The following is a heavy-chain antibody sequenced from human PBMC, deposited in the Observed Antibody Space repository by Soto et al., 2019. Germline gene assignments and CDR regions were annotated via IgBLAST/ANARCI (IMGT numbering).Heavy chain of an antibody. CDR3: TRGGGAHYRFDP. V-gene: IGHV1-18*01. D-gene: IGHD1-26*01. J-gene: IGHJ5*02. Sequence: QIQLVQSGAELRKPGASVKVSCKTSGYTFTSSYLTWVRQAPGRGLEWVGWISPYNGNTNYAQKLQGRVTITTDTSTSTVYMELRSLRPDDTAVYYCTRGGGAHYRFDPWGQGTLFTVSS. CDR1: GYTFTSSY. CDR2: ISPYNGNT.